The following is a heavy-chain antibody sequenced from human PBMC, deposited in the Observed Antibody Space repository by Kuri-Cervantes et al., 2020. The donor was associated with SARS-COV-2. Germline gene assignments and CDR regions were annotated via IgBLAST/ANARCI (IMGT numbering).Heavy chain of an antibody. CDR2: ISWNSGSI. V-gene: IGHV3-9*01. CDR3: AKDRGDFWYYYMDV. Sequence: GGSLRLSCAASGFTFDDYAMHWVRQAPGKGLEWVSGISWNSGSIGYADSVKGRSTISRDNSKNSLYLQMNSLRVEDTALYYCAKDRGDFWYYYMDVWGKGTTVTVSS. D-gene: IGHD2-21*02. J-gene: IGHJ6*03. CDR1: GFTFDDYA.